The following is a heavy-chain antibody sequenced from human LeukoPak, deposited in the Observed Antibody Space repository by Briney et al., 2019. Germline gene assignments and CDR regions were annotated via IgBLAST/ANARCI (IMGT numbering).Heavy chain of an antibody. V-gene: IGHV3-13*01. Sequence: GGSLRLSCAASGFTFSSYDMHWVRQATGKGLDWVSAIGTAGDTYYPGSVKGRFTISRDNAKKSLYLQMNSLRAEDTALYYCAKGGIHRGYYYYYMDVWGKGTTVTISS. D-gene: IGHD6-13*01. J-gene: IGHJ6*03. CDR2: IGTAGDT. CDR1: GFTFSSYD. CDR3: AKGGIHRGYYYYYMDV.